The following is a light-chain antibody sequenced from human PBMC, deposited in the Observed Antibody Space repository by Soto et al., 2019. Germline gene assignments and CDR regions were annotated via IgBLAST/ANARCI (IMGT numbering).Light chain of an antibody. V-gene: IGKV1-39*01. CDR3: QQSYNTPYT. J-gene: IGKJ2*01. CDR1: QSISSY. Sequence: DIQMTQSPSSLSASVGDRVTITCRASQSISSYLNWYQQKPGKAPKLLVYTTSNLQSGVPSRFSGSVSGTDFTLTISSLQPEDFATYYCQQSYNTPYTFGQGTKLEIK. CDR2: TTS.